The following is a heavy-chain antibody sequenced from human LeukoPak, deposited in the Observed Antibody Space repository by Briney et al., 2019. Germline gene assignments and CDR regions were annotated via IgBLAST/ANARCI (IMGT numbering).Heavy chain of an antibody. J-gene: IGHJ4*02. CDR2: IYYSGST. CDR3: ARHGVYGYGSSKYFDY. D-gene: IGHD5-18*01. V-gene: IGHV4-61*08. Sequence: SETLSLTCTVSGGSISSGGYYWSWIRQPPGKELEWIGYIYYSGSTNYNPSLKSRVTISVDTSKNQFSLKLSSVTAADTAVYYCARHGVYGYGSSKYFDYWGQGTLVTVSS. CDR1: GGSISSGGYY.